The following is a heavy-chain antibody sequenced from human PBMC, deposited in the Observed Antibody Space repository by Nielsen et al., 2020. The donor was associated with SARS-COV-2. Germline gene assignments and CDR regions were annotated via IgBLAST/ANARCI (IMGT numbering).Heavy chain of an antibody. CDR2: INWNGGST. J-gene: IGHJ4*02. CDR1: GFTFSSYW. V-gene: IGHV3-20*04. D-gene: IGHD6-13*01. Sequence: GESLKISCAASGFTFSSYWMSWVRQAPGKGLEWVSGINWNGGSTGYADSVKGRFTISRDNSKSTLFLQMNSLRTEDTAVYYCARETEDYTSSWFDYWGQGTLVTVSS. CDR3: ARETEDYTSSWFDY.